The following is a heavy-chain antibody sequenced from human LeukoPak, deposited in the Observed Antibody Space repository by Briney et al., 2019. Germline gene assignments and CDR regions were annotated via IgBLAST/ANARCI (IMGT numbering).Heavy chain of an antibody. CDR3: ARDQRTRYNWFDP. D-gene: IGHD6-25*01. CDR2: IYYSGST. CDR1: GGSISSGGYY. J-gene: IGHJ5*02. V-gene: IGHV4-31*03. Sequence: SETLSLTCTVSGGSISSGGYYWSWIRQRPGKGLEWIGYIYYSGSTYYNPSLKSRVTISVDTSKNQFSLKLSSVTAADTAVYYCARDQRTRYNWFDPWGQGTLVTVSS.